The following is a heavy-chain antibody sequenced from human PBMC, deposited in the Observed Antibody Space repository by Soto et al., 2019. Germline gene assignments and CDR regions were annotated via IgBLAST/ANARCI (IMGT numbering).Heavy chain of an antibody. D-gene: IGHD4-17*01. CDR2: IWYDGSNK. CDR3: ARDQNYGDYVPFDY. J-gene: IGHJ4*02. Sequence: PGGSLRLSCAASGFTFSSYGMHWVRQAPGKGLEWVAVIWYDGSNKYYADSVKGRFTISRDNSKNTLYLQMNSLRAEDTAVYYCARDQNYGDYVPFDYWGQGTLVTVS. CDR1: GFTFSSYG. V-gene: IGHV3-33*01.